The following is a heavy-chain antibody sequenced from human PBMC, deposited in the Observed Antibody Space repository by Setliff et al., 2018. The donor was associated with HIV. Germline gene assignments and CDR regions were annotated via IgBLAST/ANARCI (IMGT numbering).Heavy chain of an antibody. V-gene: IGHV3-20*04. CDR1: GFTFDDYG. D-gene: IGHD5-12*01. CDR2: INWNGGST. CDR3: AREKRGYSGYSLGYYYMDV. Sequence: GESLKISCAASGFTFDDYGMSWVRQSPGKGLEWVSGINWNGGSTGYADSVKGRFTISRDNAKNSLYLQMNSLSAEDTAVYYCAREKRGYSGYSLGYYYMDVWGKGTTVTVSS. J-gene: IGHJ6*03.